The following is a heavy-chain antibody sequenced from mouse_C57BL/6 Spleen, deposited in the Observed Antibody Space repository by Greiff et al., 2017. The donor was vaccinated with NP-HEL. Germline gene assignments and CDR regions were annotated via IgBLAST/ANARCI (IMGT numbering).Heavy chain of an antibody. CDR2: IYPGDGDT. J-gene: IGHJ2*01. V-gene: IGHV1-82*01. D-gene: IGHD1-1*01. Sequence: LQESGPELVKPGASVKISCKASGYAFSSSWMNWVKQRPGKGLEWIGRIYPGDGDTNYNGKFKGKATLTADKSSSTAYMQLSSLTSEDSAVYFCAHGFLDYWGQGTTLTVSS. CDR1: GYAFSSSW. CDR3: AHGFLDY.